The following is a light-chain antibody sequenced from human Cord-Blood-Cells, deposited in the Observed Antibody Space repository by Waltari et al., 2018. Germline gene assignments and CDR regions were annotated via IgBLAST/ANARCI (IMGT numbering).Light chain of an antibody. Sequence: SYELTQPPSVSVSPGPTASIPCSGDKLGDKYACWYQQKPGQSHVLVIYQDSKRPSGIPERFSGSNSGNTATLTISGTQAMDEADYYCQAWDSSSYVFGTGTKVTVL. CDR2: QDS. CDR3: QAWDSSSYV. V-gene: IGLV3-1*01. CDR1: KLGDKY. J-gene: IGLJ1*01.